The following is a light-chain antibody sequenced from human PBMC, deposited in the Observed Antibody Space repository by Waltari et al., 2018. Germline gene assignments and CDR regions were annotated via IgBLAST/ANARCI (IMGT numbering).Light chain of an antibody. J-gene: IGLJ3*02. Sequence: QSALTQPASVSGSPGQSITISCTGTSSDVGGYKYVSWYQQHPGKAPQLLIYDVSNRPSGVSNRFSGSKSGNTASLTISGLQAADEADYYCSSYTSSTVVFGGGTKLTVL. CDR1: SSDVGGYKY. CDR2: DVS. V-gene: IGLV2-14*03. CDR3: SSYTSSTVV.